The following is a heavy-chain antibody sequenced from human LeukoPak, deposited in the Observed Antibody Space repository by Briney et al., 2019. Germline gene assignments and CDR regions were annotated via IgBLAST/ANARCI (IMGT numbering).Heavy chain of an antibody. Sequence: GGSLRLSCAASGFTFDDYAMHWVRQAPGRGLEWVSGISWNSGSIGYADSVKGRFTISRDNSKNTLYLQMNSLRAEDTAVYYCAKDDVDTAMGPYYFDYWGQGTLVTVSS. V-gene: IGHV3-9*01. J-gene: IGHJ4*02. D-gene: IGHD5-18*01. CDR3: AKDDVDTAMGPYYFDY. CDR2: ISWNSGSI. CDR1: GFTFDDYA.